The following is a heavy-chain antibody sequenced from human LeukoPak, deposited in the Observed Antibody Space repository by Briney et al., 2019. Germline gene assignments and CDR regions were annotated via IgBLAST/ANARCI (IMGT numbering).Heavy chain of an antibody. CDR2: INHSEST. D-gene: IGHD5-18*01. V-gene: IGHV4-34*01. CDR1: GGSFSGYY. Sequence: SETLSLTCAVYGGSFSGYYWSWIREPPGKGLEWGGEINHSESTNYNPSLKSRITISVDTSKNQSALKLSSLPAADTVVYYCARAVYSYGYDYWREGTLVTVSS. J-gene: IGHJ4*02. CDR3: ARAVYSYGYDY.